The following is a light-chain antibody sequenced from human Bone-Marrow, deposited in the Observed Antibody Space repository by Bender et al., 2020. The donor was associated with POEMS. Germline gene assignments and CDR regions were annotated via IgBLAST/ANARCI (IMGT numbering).Light chain of an antibody. CDR1: NIGSNH. V-gene: IGLV1-51*01. Sequence: NIGSNHVSWYQHLPGTAPKLLIYDNSHRPSGIPDRFSGSKSGTSATLGITGLQPGDEADYYCSSWDYSLAAVVFGGGTSVTVL. CDR3: SSWDYSLAAVV. CDR2: DNS. J-gene: IGLJ2*01.